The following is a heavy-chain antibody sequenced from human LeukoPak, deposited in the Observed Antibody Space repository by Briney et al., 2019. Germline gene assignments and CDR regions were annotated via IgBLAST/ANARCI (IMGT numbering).Heavy chain of an antibody. CDR1: GFTFSSYA. CDR3: ARDGWFGDYNWFDP. V-gene: IGHV3-23*01. J-gene: IGHJ5*02. Sequence: PGGSLRLSCAASGFTFSSYAMSWVRQATGKGVEGVSAISGSCGSTYYADAVKRRFTVSRDNAKNSVYLQVNSLRAEDTAMYYCARDGWFGDYNWFDPWGQGTLVTVSS. CDR2: ISGSCGST. D-gene: IGHD3-10*01.